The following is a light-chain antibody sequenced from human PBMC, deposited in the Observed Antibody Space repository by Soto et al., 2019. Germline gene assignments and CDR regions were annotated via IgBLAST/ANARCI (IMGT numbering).Light chain of an antibody. CDR3: LLYYGGAQRV. J-gene: IGLJ3*02. Sequence: QAVVTQEPSLTVSPGGTVTLTCASSTGAVTSGYYPNWFQQKPGQAPGALIYSTTNKHSWTPARFSGSLLGGKAALTLSGVQPEDEADYYCLLYYGGAQRVFGGGTKLTVL. CDR2: STT. V-gene: IGLV7-43*01. CDR1: TGAVTSGYY.